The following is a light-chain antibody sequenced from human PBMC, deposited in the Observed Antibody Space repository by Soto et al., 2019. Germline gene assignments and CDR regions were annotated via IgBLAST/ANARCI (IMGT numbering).Light chain of an antibody. V-gene: IGLV2-14*01. Sequence: QSVLTQPASVSGSPGQSITISCTGTSSDVGGYNYVSWYQQHPGKAPKRMIYDVSNRPSGVSNRFSGSKSGNTASLTISGLQAEDEADYYCSSYTSSLYVFGTGTKLTVL. CDR2: DVS. CDR1: SSDVGGYNY. CDR3: SSYTSSLYV. J-gene: IGLJ1*01.